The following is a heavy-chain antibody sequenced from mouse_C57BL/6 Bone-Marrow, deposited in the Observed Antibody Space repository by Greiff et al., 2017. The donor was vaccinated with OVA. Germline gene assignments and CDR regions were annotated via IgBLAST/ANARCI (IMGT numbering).Heavy chain of an antibody. J-gene: IGHJ2*01. V-gene: IGHV5-6*01. CDR1: GFTFSSYG. Sequence: EVQLVESGGDLVKPGGSLKLSCAASGFTFSSYGMSWVRQTPDKRLEWVATISSGGSYTYYPDSVKGRFTISRDNAKNTLYLQMSSLKSEDTAMYYCARRWLRLDYWGQGTTLTVSS. D-gene: IGHD2-2*01. CDR2: ISSGGSYT. CDR3: ARRWLRLDY.